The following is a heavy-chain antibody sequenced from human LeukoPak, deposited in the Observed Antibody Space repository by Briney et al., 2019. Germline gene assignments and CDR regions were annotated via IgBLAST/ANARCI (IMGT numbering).Heavy chain of an antibody. CDR3: ARESRGYSYGAYFDY. V-gene: IGHV4-34*01. CDR2: INDSGGT. D-gene: IGHD5-18*01. CDR1: DGSFSGYY. J-gene: IGHJ4*02. Sequence: SETLSLTCAVYDGSFSGYYWTWIRQFPGRGLEWIGEINDSGGTNYNPSLKRRVNVLVDTSKNQFSLKLSSVTAADTAVYYCARESRGYSYGAYFDYWGQGTLVTVSS.